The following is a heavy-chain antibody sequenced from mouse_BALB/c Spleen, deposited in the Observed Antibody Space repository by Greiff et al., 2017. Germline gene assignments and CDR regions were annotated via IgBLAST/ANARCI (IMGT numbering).Heavy chain of an antibody. D-gene: IGHD2-2*01. V-gene: IGHV1-87*01. CDR3: ARPIYYGYDGFAY. J-gene: IGHJ3*01. CDR2: IYPGDGDT. Sequence: VKLMESGAELARPGASVKLSCKASGYTFTSYWMQWVKQRPGQGLEWIGAIYPGDGDTRYTQKFKGKATLTADKSSSTAYMQLSSLASEDSAVYYCARPIYYGYDGFAYWGQGTLVTVSA. CDR1: GYTFTSYW.